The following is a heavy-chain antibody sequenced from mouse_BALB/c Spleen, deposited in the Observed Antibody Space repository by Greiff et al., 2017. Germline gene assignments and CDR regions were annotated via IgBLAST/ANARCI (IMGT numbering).Heavy chain of an antibody. V-gene: IGHV1-69*02. J-gene: IGHJ2*01. CDR3: TSRSTMGTFDY. D-gene: IGHD2-2*01. CDR1: GYTFTSYW. Sequence: VQLLQPGAELVRPGASVKLSCKASGYTFTSYWINWVKQRPGQGLEWIGNIYPSDSYTNYNQKFKDKATLTVDKSSSTAYMQLSSPTSEDSAVYYCTSRSTMGTFDYWGQGTTLTVSS. CDR2: IYPSDSYT.